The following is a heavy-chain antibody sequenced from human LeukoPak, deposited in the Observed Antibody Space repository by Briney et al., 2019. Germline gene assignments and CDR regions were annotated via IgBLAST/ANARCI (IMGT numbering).Heavy chain of an antibody. CDR2: VYYNGDI. Sequence: SETLSLTCSVSGVPISTYYWSWLRQSPGKGLEWVAYVYYNGDIMYNPSLKSRVTISLDTSKNQFSLSMTSVTAADTDVYFCATTWYYDSRGYLFDDGGHGTLVTVSS. D-gene: IGHD3-22*01. CDR1: GVPISTYY. CDR3: ATTWYYDSRGYLFDD. V-gene: IGHV4-59*01. J-gene: IGHJ4*01.